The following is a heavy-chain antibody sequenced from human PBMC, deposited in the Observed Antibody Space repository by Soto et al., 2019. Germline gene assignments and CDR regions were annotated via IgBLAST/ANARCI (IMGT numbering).Heavy chain of an antibody. CDR1: GFSFTTAGVA. CDR2: IYYNDDR. J-gene: IGHJ4*02. V-gene: IGHV2-5*01. CDR3: AHSDGGYAIIYFDF. D-gene: IGHD5-12*01. Sequence: QITLQESGPTLVKPTQTLTLTCTFSGFSFTTAGVAVGWIRQTPGGALEWLTLIYYNDDRRFSPSLKTRLTIPGDTSKNQVVLSLTNVDPGDTATYFCAHSDGGYAIIYFDFWGQGIPVTVSS.